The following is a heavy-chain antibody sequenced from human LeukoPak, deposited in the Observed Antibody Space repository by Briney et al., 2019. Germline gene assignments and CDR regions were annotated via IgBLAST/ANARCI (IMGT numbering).Heavy chain of an antibody. CDR2: ISYSGST. D-gene: IGHD1-26*01. J-gene: IGHJ4*02. Sequence: SETLSLTCTVSDGSISTNYWSWIRQPPGKGLESIGYISYSGSTNYNPSLKSRVTISVDTSNNQFSLKLSSVTAADTAVYYCASFRGSYKPIDYWGQGTLVTVSS. CDR3: ASFRGSYKPIDY. CDR1: DGSISTNY. V-gene: IGHV4-59*01.